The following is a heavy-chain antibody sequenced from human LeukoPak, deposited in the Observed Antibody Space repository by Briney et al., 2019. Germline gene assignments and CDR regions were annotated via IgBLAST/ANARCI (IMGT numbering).Heavy chain of an antibody. J-gene: IGHJ4*02. V-gene: IGHV3-48*03. CDR2: ISSGGDSK. Sequence: PGGSLRLSRAASGFTFSDYEMNWVRQAPGKGLEGVAYISSGGDSKFYGDSVKGRFTISRDNAKNSLYLQMNGLRVEDTAVYYCARNLHRDLQAHGYWGQGTLVTVSS. CDR1: GFTFSDYE. CDR3: ARNLHRDLQAHGY. D-gene: IGHD4-11*01.